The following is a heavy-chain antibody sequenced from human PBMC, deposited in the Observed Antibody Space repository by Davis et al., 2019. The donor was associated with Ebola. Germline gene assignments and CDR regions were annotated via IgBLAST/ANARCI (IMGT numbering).Heavy chain of an antibody. CDR2: LETTESFI. V-gene: IGHV3-48*03. J-gene: IGHJ6*02. D-gene: IGHD2-15*01. Sequence: GESLKISCAASGFTFSNYEFTWVRQAPGMGLEWLSKLETTESFIYYADSVKGRFTISRDNAKNLLHLQMNSLRAEDTAVYYCARRLPFYGMDVWGQGTTVTVSS. CDR1: GFTFSNYE. CDR3: ARRLPFYGMDV.